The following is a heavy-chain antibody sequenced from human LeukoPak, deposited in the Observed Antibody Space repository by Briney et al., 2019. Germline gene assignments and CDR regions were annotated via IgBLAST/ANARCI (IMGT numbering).Heavy chain of an antibody. J-gene: IGHJ4*02. Sequence: ASVKVSCKVSGYTLTELSMHWVRQAPGQGLEWMGIINPSGGSTSYAQKFQGRVTMTRDTSTSTVYMELSSLRSEDTAVYYCARVSYYDSSGYYGYWGQGTLVTVSS. CDR1: GYTLTELS. V-gene: IGHV1-46*01. CDR3: ARVSYYDSSGYYGY. CDR2: INPSGGST. D-gene: IGHD3-22*01.